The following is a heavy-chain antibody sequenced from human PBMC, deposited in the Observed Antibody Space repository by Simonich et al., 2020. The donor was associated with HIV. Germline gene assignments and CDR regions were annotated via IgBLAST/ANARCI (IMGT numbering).Heavy chain of an antibody. Sequence: QVQLVQSGAEVKKPGASVKVSCKASGYTFIDYYIHWVRQAPGQGPEWMGWTNPTSGDTRNAQKFQGRVTMTRDTSISTTYMELSSLRSDDTAVYFCTRGPSHGAFDIWGQGTMVTVSS. J-gene: IGHJ3*02. V-gene: IGHV1-2*02. CDR3: TRGPSHGAFDI. CDR1: GYTFIDYY. CDR2: TNPTSGDT.